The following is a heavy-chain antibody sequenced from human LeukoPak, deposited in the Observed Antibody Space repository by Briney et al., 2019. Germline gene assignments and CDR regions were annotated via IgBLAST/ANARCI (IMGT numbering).Heavy chain of an antibody. CDR3: ASFLCPTCS. CDR2: ICSDGIST. D-gene: IGHD2-2*01. CDR1: GFTFSSNW. Sequence: GGSLRLSCAASGFTFSSNWMHWVRQAPGKGLVWVSRICSDGISTTYADSVKGRFTTSRDNAKNTLYLQMNSLRVEDTAVYYCASFLCPTCSWGQGTLVTVSS. V-gene: IGHV3-74*01. J-gene: IGHJ5*02.